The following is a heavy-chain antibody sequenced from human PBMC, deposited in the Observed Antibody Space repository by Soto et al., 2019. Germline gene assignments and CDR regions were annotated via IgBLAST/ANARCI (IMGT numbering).Heavy chain of an antibody. CDR1: GGSFSGYY. CDR3: TRELFN. J-gene: IGHJ3*01. Sequence: QVQLQQWGAGLLKPSETLSLTCAVYGGSFSGYYWSWIRQPPGKGPEWIGEINHSGSTNYNPSLKSRGTITVDTSNNQFSLKLSSVTAADTAVYYCTRELFNWGQGTMVTGSS. D-gene: IGHD3-10*01. V-gene: IGHV4-34*01. CDR2: INHSGST.